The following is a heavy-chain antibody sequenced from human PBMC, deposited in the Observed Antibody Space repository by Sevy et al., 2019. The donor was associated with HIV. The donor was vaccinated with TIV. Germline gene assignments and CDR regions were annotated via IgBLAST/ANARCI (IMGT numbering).Heavy chain of an antibody. V-gene: IGHV3-15*01. CDR3: TTDWGCGTTWERAYDI. CDR2: IKGEGEGGTS. Sequence: GGSLRLSCAASGFTFSDAWMAWVRQAPGKGLEWVGHIKGEGEGGTSDYIAPVKGRFTISRDDSRSTLYLQMNSLKTDDTAVYYCTTDWGCGTTWERAYDIWGQGTMVTVSS. CDR1: GFTFSDAW. D-gene: IGHD1-7*01. J-gene: IGHJ3*02.